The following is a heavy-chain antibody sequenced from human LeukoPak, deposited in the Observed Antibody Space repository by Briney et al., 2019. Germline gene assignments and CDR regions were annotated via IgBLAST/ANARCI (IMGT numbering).Heavy chain of an antibody. J-gene: IGHJ6*03. V-gene: IGHV4-39*07. D-gene: IGHD6-13*01. Sequence: SETLSLTCTVSGGSISSSRYYWGWIRQPPGSGLEWIGSIYYSGSTYYNPSLKSRVTISVDTSKNQFSLKLSSVTAADTAVYYCARADYSSTWSHDYYYMDVWGKGTTVTVSS. CDR2: IYYSGST. CDR1: GGSISSSRYY. CDR3: ARADYSSTWSHDYYYMDV.